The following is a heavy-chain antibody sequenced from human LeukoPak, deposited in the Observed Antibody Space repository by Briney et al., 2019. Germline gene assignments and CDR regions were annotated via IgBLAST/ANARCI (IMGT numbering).Heavy chain of an antibody. CDR3: ARDILENYGDYSNDY. V-gene: IGHV1-2*02. D-gene: IGHD4-17*01. CDR1: GYTFTGYY. CDR2: INPNSGGT. Sequence: GASVKVSCKASGYTFTGYYMHWVRQAPGQGLEWMGWINPNSGGTNYAQKFQGRVTMTRDTSISTAYMELSRLRSDDTAVYYCARDILENYGDYSNDYWGQGTLVTVSS. J-gene: IGHJ4*02.